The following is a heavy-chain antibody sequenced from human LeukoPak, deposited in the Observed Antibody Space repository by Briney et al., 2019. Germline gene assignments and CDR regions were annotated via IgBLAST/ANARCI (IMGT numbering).Heavy chain of an antibody. CDR1: GYSFTSYW. J-gene: IGHJ4*02. CDR2: IYPGDSDN. V-gene: IGHV5-51*01. CDR3: ARGGLRWMREYYFDY. Sequence: GESLKISCKGSGYSFTSYWIGWVRQMPGKGLEWMGIIYPGDSDNRYSPSFQGQVTISADKSISTAYLQWSSLKASDTAMYYCARGGLRWMREYYFDYWGQGTLVTVSS. D-gene: IGHD5-12*01.